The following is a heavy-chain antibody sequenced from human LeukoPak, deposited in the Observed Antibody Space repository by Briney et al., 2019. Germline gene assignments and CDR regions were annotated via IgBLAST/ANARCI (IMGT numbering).Heavy chain of an antibody. J-gene: IGHJ3*02. Sequence: SETLSLTCTVSGGSISSDYWSWIRQPPGKGLEWIGYIYYSGSTNYNPSLKSRVNISVDTSKNQFSLKLSSVTAADTAVYYCARVVDTNAFDIRGQGTMVTVSS. CDR3: ARVVDTNAFDI. D-gene: IGHD5-18*01. V-gene: IGHV4-59*01. CDR1: GGSISSDY. CDR2: IYYSGST.